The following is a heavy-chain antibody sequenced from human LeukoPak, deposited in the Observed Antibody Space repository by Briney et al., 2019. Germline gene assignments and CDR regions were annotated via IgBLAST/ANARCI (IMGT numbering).Heavy chain of an antibody. D-gene: IGHD1-26*01. J-gene: IGHJ4*02. CDR2: ISYSGST. CDR3: ARQSGSYSEYYFDY. CDR1: GDSVTNNNCH. V-gene: IGHV4-39*07. Sequence: SETLSLTCSVSGDSVTNNNCHWAWIRQPPGKGLEWIGSISYSGSTYYNPSLKSRVTTSVDTSKNQFSLILNSLTAADTAVYYCARQSGSYSEYYFDYWGQGTLVTVSS.